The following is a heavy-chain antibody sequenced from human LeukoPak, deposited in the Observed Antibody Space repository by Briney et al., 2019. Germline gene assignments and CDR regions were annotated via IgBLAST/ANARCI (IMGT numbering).Heavy chain of an antibody. Sequence: SETLSLTCAVYGGSFSGYYWSWIRQPPGKGLEWIGEINHSGSTNYNPSLKSRVTISVDTSKNQFSLKLSSVTAADTAVYYCARETSGEVGANYYYYYYMDVWGKGTTVTISS. CDR1: GGSFSGYY. J-gene: IGHJ6*03. D-gene: IGHD1-26*01. CDR3: ARETSGEVGANYYYYYYMDV. CDR2: INHSGST. V-gene: IGHV4-34*01.